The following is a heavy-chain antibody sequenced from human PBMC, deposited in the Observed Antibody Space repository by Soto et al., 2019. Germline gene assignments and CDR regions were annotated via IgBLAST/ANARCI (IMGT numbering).Heavy chain of an antibody. CDR3: SSGGYSYTYFDY. J-gene: IGHJ4*02. Sequence: QVQLVESGGGVVQPGRSLRLSCAASGFTFTSYTMHWVRQAPGKGLEWVALISYEGSNDYFADSVKGRCTISRDNSKNTLYLQMNSLRAEDTAVYYCSSGGYSYTYFDYWGQGTLVTVSS. D-gene: IGHD5-18*01. CDR2: ISYEGSND. V-gene: IGHV3-30-3*01. CDR1: GFTFTSYT.